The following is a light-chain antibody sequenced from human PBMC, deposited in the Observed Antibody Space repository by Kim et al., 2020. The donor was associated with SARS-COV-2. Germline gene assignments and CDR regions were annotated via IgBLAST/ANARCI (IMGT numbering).Light chain of an antibody. CDR2: AAS. Sequence: SSSVGDRIPIPCHASEHIGKSLNWPHQKGGRAPKLLIYAASELETGVPSRFSGGGSETDFILTITSLQPEDIGTYYCQQYHDAPYTFGQGTKLEI. J-gene: IGKJ2*01. V-gene: IGKV1-33*01. CDR1: EHIGKS. CDR3: QQYHDAPYT.